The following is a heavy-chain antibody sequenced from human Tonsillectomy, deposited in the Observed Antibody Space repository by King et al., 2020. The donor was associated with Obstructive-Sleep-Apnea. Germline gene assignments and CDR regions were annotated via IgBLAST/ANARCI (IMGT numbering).Heavy chain of an antibody. Sequence: LPLQESGPGLVKPSETLSLTCTVSGDSISRTSYYWGWIRQSPGKGLECIGTIYYTGSTYYNPSLKSRVTISGDTSENQFSLRLSSVTAADTAVYYCARSVYGAIDAFDIWGQGTMVTVSS. V-gene: IGHV4-39*07. D-gene: IGHD4-17*01. J-gene: IGHJ3*02. CDR1: GDSISRTSYY. CDR3: ARSVYGAIDAFDI. CDR2: IYYTGST.